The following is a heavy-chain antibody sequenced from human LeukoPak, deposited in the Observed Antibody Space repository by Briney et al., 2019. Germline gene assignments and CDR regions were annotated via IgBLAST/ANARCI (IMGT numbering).Heavy chain of an antibody. J-gene: IGHJ4*02. CDR3: ANVYYDSSGPPDY. CDR1: GYTFTGYY. V-gene: IGHV1-2*06. CDR2: INPNSGGT. Sequence: GASVKVSCKASGYTFTGYYMHWVRQAPGQGLEWMGRINPNSGGTNYAQKFQDRVTMTRDTSISTAYIELSRLRSDDTAVYYCANVYYDSSGPPDYWGQGTLVTVSS. D-gene: IGHD3-22*01.